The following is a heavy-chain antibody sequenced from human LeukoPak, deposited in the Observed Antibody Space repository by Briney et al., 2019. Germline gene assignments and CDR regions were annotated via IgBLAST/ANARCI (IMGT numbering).Heavy chain of an antibody. CDR3: AKGPGIAAAGYYYYGMDV. V-gene: IGHV3-20*04. Sequence: PGGSLRLSCAASGFTFDDYGMSWVHQAPGKGLEWVSGINWNGGSTGYADSVKGRFTISRDNSKNTLYLQMNSLRAEDTAVYYCAKGPGIAAAGYYYYGMDVWGQGTTVTVSS. D-gene: IGHD6-13*01. CDR1: GFTFDDYG. J-gene: IGHJ6*02. CDR2: INWNGGST.